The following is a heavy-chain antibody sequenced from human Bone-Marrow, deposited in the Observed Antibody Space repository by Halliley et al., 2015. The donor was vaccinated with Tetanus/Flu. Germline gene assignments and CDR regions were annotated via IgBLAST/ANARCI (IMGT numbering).Heavy chain of an antibody. D-gene: IGHD7-27*01. V-gene: IGHV5-51*01. Sequence: QLVQSGAEVKKPGESLKISCKCSGYGFNTYWIGWVRQMPGKGLECMGIIYPDDSDTRYSQSFQGRVTMSVDRSTNTAYLQRSSRKASSTAIYYCARRHDWGLDYWGQGTLVTVSS. CDR3: ARRHDWGLDY. CDR1: GYGFNTYW. CDR2: IYPDDSDT. J-gene: IGHJ4*02.